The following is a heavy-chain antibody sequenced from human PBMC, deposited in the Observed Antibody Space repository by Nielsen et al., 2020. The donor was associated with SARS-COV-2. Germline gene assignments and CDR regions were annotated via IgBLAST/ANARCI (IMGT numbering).Heavy chain of an antibody. V-gene: IGHV3-21*04. CDR3: ARDKDYTFDY. J-gene: IGHJ4*02. CDR1: GFTFSSYS. Sequence: GESLKISCAASGFTFSSYSMNWVRQAPGKGLEWVSSISSSSSYIYYADSVKGRFTISRDNAKNSLYLQMNSLRSDDTAVYYCARDKDYTFDYWGQGTLVTVSS. CDR2: ISSSSSYI. D-gene: IGHD4-11*01.